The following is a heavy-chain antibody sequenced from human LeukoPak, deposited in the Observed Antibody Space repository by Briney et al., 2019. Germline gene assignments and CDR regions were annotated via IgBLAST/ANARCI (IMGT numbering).Heavy chain of an antibody. CDR3: AREPPSLRYFAWSPTYGMDV. D-gene: IGHD3-9*01. CDR2: INHSGNA. CDR1: GGPFSGYY. Sequence: SETLSLTCAVYGGPFSGYYWSWIRQPPGKGLEWIGEINHSGNANYNPSLKSRVTISVDTSKNQFSLNLTSVTAADTAAYYCAREPPSLRYFAWSPTYGMDVWAKGPRSPSPQ. J-gene: IGHJ6*04. V-gene: IGHV4-34*01.